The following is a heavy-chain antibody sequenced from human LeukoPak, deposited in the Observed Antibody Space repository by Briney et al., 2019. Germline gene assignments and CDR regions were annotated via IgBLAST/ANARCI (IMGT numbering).Heavy chain of an antibody. CDR3: AKAAARYYFDY. D-gene: IGHD4-17*01. J-gene: IGHJ4*02. Sequence: GRSLRLSCAASGFTFSSYGMHWFRQAPGKGLEWVAVISYDGSNKYYADSVKGRFTISRDNSKNTLYLQMNSLRAEDTAVYYCAKAAARYYFDYWGQGTLVTVSS. CDR1: GFTFSSYG. CDR2: ISYDGSNK. V-gene: IGHV3-30*18.